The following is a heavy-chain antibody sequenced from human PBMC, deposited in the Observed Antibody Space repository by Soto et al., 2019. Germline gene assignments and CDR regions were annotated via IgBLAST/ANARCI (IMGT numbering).Heavy chain of an antibody. V-gene: IGHV1-3*01. J-gene: IGHJ6*02. CDR1: GYTFTSYA. CDR2: INAGNGNT. Sequence: ASVKVSCKASGYTFTSYAMHWVRQAPGQRLEWMGWINAGNGNTKYSQKFQGRVTITRDTSASTAYMELSSLRSEDTAVYYCASRYSGYQYYYYGMAVWGQGTTVTVSS. D-gene: IGHD5-12*01. CDR3: ASRYSGYQYYYYGMAV.